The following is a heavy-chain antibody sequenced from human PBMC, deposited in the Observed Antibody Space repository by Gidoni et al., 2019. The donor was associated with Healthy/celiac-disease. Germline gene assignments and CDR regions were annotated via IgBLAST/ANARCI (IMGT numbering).Heavy chain of an antibody. V-gene: IGHV3-9*01. D-gene: IGHD3-16*02. CDR3: TSLTYYDYVWGSYRHRGPGY. CDR1: GFPLDDYA. Sequence: EVQLVESGGGLVQPGRSLRLSCAASGFPLDDYAMHWVRQAPGMRLEWVSGISWNSGSIGYADSVKGRFTISRDNAKNSLYVQMNSLRAEDTALYYCTSLTYYDYVWGSYRHRGPGYWGQGTLVTVSS. J-gene: IGHJ4*02. CDR2: ISWNSGSI.